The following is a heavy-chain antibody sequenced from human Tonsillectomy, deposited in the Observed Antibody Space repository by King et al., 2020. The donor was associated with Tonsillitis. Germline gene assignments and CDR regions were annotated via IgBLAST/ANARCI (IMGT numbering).Heavy chain of an antibody. V-gene: IGHV3-7*03. CDR3: ARVYDDFWSGFLYYFDH. J-gene: IGHJ4*02. CDR2: IKQDGSEK. Sequence: LVESGGGLVQPGGSLRLSCAASGFTFSSYWMSWVRQAPGKGLEWVANIKQDGSEKYYVDSVKGRFITSRDNAKDSVYLQMNSLRAEDTAVYYCARVYDDFWSGFLYYFDHWGQGTLVTVSS. CDR1: GFTFSSYW. D-gene: IGHD3-3*01.